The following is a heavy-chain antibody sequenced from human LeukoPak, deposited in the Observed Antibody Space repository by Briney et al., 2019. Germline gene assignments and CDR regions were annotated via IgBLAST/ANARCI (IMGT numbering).Heavy chain of an antibody. J-gene: IGHJ4*02. CDR3: VGRPWNFDY. Sequence: GGSLRLSCAVSGFTVSGNYITWVRQAPGKGLEWVGRIKSKNDGETRDYAAPVKGRFTISRDDSKSEVYLQMSSLKTEDTAVYYCVGRPWNFDYWGQGTLVTVSS. V-gene: IGHV3-15*01. CDR1: GFTVSGNY. CDR2: IKSKNDGETR. D-gene: IGHD1-1*01.